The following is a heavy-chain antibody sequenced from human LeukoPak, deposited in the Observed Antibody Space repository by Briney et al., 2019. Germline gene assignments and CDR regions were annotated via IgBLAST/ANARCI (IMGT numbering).Heavy chain of an antibody. CDR3: ARVRGYSYGYRLLDY. J-gene: IGHJ4*02. CDR1: GYTFTIYG. Sequence: ASVKVSCTVSGYTFTIYGISWVRQAPGQGLEWMGWISAYNGNTNYAQKLQGRVTMTTDTSTSTAYMEPRSLRSDDTAVYYCARVRGYSYGYRLLDYWGQGTLVTVSS. CDR2: ISAYNGNT. V-gene: IGHV1-18*01. D-gene: IGHD5-18*01.